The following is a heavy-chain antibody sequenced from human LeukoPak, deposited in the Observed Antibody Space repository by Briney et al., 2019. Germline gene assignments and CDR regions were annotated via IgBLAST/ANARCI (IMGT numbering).Heavy chain of an antibody. D-gene: IGHD3-10*01. J-gene: IGHJ4*02. CDR1: GGSFSGYY. CDR2: INHSGST. V-gene: IGHV4-34*01. Sequence: SETLSLTCAVYGGSFSGYYWSWIRQPPGKGLEWIGEINHSGSTNYNPSLKSRVAMSVDTSKNQFSLKLSSVTAADTAVYYCARDSYYYGSGSLFDYWGQGTLVTVSS. CDR3: ARDSYYYGSGSLFDY.